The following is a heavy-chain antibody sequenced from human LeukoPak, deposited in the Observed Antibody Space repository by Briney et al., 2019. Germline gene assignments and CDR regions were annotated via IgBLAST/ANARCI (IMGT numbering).Heavy chain of an antibody. CDR3: ARGDSEFVVVTALDY. CDR2: INPSGGDT. CDR1: GYILSSYN. J-gene: IGHJ4*02. D-gene: IGHD2-21*02. Sequence: ASVKVSCKASGYILSSYNMHWVRQAPGQGLEWLGIINPSGGDTKYAQKFQGRVTITADESTSTAYMELSSLRSEDTAVYYCARGDSEFVVVTALDYWGQGTLVTVSS. V-gene: IGHV1-46*01.